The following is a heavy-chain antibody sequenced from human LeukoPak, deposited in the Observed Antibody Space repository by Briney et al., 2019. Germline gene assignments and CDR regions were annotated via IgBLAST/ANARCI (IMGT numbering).Heavy chain of an antibody. J-gene: IGHJ6*02. D-gene: IGHD2-2*01. Sequence: SVKVSCKVPGGAFSNYAIGWVRQAPGQGLEWMGRIIPILDIPNYAQKFQGSVTITADRSTSTAYMEMSSLRSEDTAVYYCVRDRGYCESTTCYESLDVWGQGTTVTVSS. CDR2: IIPILDIP. CDR1: GGAFSNYA. V-gene: IGHV1-69*10. CDR3: VRDRGYCESTTCYESLDV.